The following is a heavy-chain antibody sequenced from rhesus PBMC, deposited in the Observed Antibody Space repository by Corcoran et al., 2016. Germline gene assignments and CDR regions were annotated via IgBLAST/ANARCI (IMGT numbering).Heavy chain of an antibody. Sequence: QVQLQESGPGLVKTSETLSLTCAVSGGSFSSYWWSWIRQPPGKGREWIGEINGNSATTTYHPSPKRRVTISKDASKNQFSLKLSSVTAADTAVYYCAIRNLLLFDYWGQGVLVTVSS. CDR2: INGNSATT. D-gene: IGHD2-15*01. V-gene: IGHV4-80*01. J-gene: IGHJ4*01. CDR1: GGSFSSYW. CDR3: AIRNLLLFDY.